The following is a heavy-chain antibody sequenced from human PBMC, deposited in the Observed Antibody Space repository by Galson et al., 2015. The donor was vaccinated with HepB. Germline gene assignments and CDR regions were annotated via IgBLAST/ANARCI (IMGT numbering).Heavy chain of an antibody. CDR3: AKDLRPYYDFWSDFDP. CDR1: GFTSSSYG. CDR2: ISYDGSNK. Sequence: LRLSCAASGFTSSSYGMHWVRQAPGKGLEWVAVISYDGSNKYYADSVKGRFTISRDNSKNTLYLQMNSLRAEDTAVYHCAKDLRPYYDFWSDFDPWGQGTLVTVSS. V-gene: IGHV3-30*18. D-gene: IGHD3-3*01. J-gene: IGHJ5*02.